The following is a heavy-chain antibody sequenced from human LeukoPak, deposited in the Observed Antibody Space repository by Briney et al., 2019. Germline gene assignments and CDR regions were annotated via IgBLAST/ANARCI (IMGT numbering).Heavy chain of an antibody. CDR3: ARVNSGYDFNYYYYYMDV. CDR1: GFTFSRYS. D-gene: IGHD5-12*01. CDR2: ISSSSSYI. Sequence: GGSLRLSCAASGFTFSRYSMNWVSEAPGQGLEWVSSISSSSSYIYYADSVKGRFTISRDNAKTSLYLQMNSLRAEDTAVYYCARVNSGYDFNYYYYYMDVWGKGTTVTVSS. V-gene: IGHV3-21*01. J-gene: IGHJ6*03.